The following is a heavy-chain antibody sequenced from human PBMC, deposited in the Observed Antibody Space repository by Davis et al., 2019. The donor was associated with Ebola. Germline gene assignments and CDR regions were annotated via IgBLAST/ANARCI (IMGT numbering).Heavy chain of an antibody. CDR2: IRYDGSNK. V-gene: IGHV3-30*02. CDR1: EFTFSRHG. Sequence: GESLKISCAASEFTFSRHGMHWVRQAPGKGLEWVAFIRYDGSNKYYADSVKGRFTISRDNSKNTLYLQMNSLRAEDTAVYCCAKAYLYGADYWGQGTLVTVSS. J-gene: IGHJ4*02. CDR3: AKAYLYGADY. D-gene: IGHD3-16*01.